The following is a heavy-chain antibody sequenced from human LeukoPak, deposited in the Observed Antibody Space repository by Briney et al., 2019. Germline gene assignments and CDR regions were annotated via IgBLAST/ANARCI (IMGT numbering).Heavy chain of an antibody. CDR3: ARGVVAGTFDY. CDR1: GFTFSSYN. CDR2: ISSRSSYI. J-gene: IGHJ4*02. D-gene: IGHD6-19*01. V-gene: IGHV3-21*01. Sequence: PGGSLRLSCAASGFTFSSYNMNWVRRAPGKGLEWVSSISSRSSYIYYADSVKGRFTISRDNAKNSLYLQMNSLRAEDTAVYYCARGVVAGTFDYWGQGTLVTVSS.